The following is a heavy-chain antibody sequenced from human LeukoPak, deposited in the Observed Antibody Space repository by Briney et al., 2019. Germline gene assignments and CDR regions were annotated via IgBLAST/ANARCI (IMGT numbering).Heavy chain of an antibody. Sequence: PGGSLTLSCAASGFTFSSYAMTWVRQAPGEGLEWVSGISGSGGNTYYTDSVRGRLSISRDNSKNTLYLQVNSLRAEDTAVYYCAKGRTEGGTLALDYWGQGTLVTVSS. V-gene: IGHV3-23*01. CDR3: AKGRTEGGTLALDY. CDR2: ISGSGGNT. CDR1: GFTFSSYA. J-gene: IGHJ4*02. D-gene: IGHD6-19*01.